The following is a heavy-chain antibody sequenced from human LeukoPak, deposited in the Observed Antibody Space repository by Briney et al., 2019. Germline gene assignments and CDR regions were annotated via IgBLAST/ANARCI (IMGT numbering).Heavy chain of an antibody. Sequence: GASVKVSCKASGYTFTGYYMHWVRQAPGQGLEWMGWINPNSGGTNYAQKFQGRVTMTRDTSISTAYMELSRLRSDDTAVYYCARIPSSSWYYFDYWGQGTLVTVSS. CDR3: ARIPSSSWYYFDY. D-gene: IGHD6-13*01. CDR2: INPNSGGT. J-gene: IGHJ4*02. CDR1: GYTFTGYY. V-gene: IGHV1-2*02.